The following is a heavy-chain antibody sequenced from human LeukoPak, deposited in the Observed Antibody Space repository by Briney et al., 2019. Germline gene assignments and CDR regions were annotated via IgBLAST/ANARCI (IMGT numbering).Heavy chain of an antibody. CDR2: IIPIFGTA. CDR3: ARSHCSGGSCYPRIVYYYGMDV. J-gene: IGHJ6*02. Sequence: SVKVSCKASGGIFSSYAISWVRQAPGQGLEWMGGIIPIFGTANYAQKLQGRVTITADESTSTAYMELSSLRSEDTAVYYCARSHCSGGSCYPRIVYYYGMDVWGQGTTVTVSS. D-gene: IGHD2-15*01. V-gene: IGHV1-69*13. CDR1: GGIFSSYA.